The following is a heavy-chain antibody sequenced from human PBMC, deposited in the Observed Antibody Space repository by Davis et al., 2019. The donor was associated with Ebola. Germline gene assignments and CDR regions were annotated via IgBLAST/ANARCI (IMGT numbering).Heavy chain of an antibody. CDR2: IYHSGST. CDR1: GGSFTRYY. D-gene: IGHD3-10*01. Sequence: SETLSLTCAVYGGSFTRYYWSWIRQPPGKGLEWMGEIYHSGSTNYNPSLKSRVTISVDTSKNQFSLKLSSVTAADTAVYYCARGRRYYYGSGSYYPYWGQGTLVTVSS. V-gene: IGHV4-34*01. CDR3: ARGRRYYYGSGSYYPY. J-gene: IGHJ4*02.